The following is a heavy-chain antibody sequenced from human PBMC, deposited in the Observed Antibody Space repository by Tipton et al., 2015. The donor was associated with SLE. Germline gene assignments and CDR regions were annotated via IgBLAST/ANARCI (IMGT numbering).Heavy chain of an antibody. CDR1: GYTFTSYG. D-gene: IGHD2-21*01. Sequence: QVQLVQSGAEVKKPGASVKVPCKASGYTFTSYGINWVRQAPGQGLEWVGWVSAYNGDTNYAQKLQGRVTMTTDTSKSTAYMELMSLRSDDTAVYYCARDATYSSNFDYWGQGTLVTVSS. CDR3: ARDATYSSNFDY. J-gene: IGHJ4*02. CDR2: VSAYNGDT. V-gene: IGHV1-18*01.